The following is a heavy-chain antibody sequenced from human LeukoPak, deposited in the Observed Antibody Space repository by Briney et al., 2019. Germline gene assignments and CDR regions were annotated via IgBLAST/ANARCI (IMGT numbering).Heavy chain of an antibody. Sequence: GSLRLSCAASGFTFSSYSMNWVRQAPGKGLEWVSYISSSSSTIYYADSVKGRFTISRDNAKNSLYLQMNSLRAEDTAVYYCARDRVEYCSSTSCFGRRGYYMDVWGKGTTVTISS. CDR1: GFTFSSYS. CDR3: ARDRVEYCSSTSCFGRRGYYMDV. V-gene: IGHV3-48*01. CDR2: ISSSSSTI. D-gene: IGHD2-2*01. J-gene: IGHJ6*03.